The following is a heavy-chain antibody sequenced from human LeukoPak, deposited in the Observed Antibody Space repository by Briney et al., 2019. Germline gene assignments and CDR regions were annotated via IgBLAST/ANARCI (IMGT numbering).Heavy chain of an antibody. CDR2: ISWDGGST. CDR3: AKASGATRLNAFDI. Sequence: GGSLRLSCAASGFTFDDYAMHWVRQAPGKGLEWVSLISWDGGSTYYADSVKGRFTISRDNSKNSLYLQMNSLRAEDMALYYCAKASGATRLNAFDIWGQGTMVTVSS. J-gene: IGHJ3*02. V-gene: IGHV3-43D*03. CDR1: GFTFDDYA. D-gene: IGHD6-6*01.